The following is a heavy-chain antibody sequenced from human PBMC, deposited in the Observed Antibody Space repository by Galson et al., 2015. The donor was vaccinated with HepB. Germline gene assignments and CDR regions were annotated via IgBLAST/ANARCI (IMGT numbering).Heavy chain of an antibody. V-gene: IGHV3-23*01. J-gene: IGHJ6*02. Sequence: SLRLSCAASGFTFNTYPMSWVRQAPGKGLEWVSGVSGSGETTYYADSVKSRFTISRDNSKNMLYLQMDSLRAEDTAVYYCATRAAAGTWFFYYGMDVRGQGTTVTVSS. CDR2: VSGSGETT. CDR1: GFTFNTYP. CDR3: ATRAAAGTWFFYYGMDV. D-gene: IGHD6-13*01.